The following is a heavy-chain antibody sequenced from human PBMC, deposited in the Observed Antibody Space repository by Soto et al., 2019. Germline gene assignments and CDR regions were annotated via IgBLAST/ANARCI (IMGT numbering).Heavy chain of an antibody. V-gene: IGHV1-69*05. D-gene: IGHD5-12*01. CDR1: GGTFSSYA. Sequence: SVKVSCKASGGTFSSYAISWVRQAPGQGLEWMGGIIPIFGTANYAQRFQGRVTMTRDTSTSTVYMELSSLRSEDTAVYYCARDDRSGYDNYFDYWGQGTLVTVSS. J-gene: IGHJ4*02. CDR2: IIPIFGTA. CDR3: ARDDRSGYDNYFDY.